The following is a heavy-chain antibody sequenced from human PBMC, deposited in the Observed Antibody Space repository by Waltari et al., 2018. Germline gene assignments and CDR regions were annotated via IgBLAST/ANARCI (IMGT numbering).Heavy chain of an antibody. CDR3: ARHRLDRGDSFDF. CDR2: IYHLGNT. V-gene: IGHV4-38-2*02. CDR1: EYSVSTGFY. Sequence: QVQLQESGPRPVKPSETLSLTCTVSEYSVSTGFYWGWVRQSPGKGLEWIGSIYHLGNTRYNPPLSSRVAVSMDMSKNQFSLRLTSVTAADTAVYYCARHRLDRGDSFDFWGQGALVTVSS. J-gene: IGHJ4*02. D-gene: IGHD3-22*01.